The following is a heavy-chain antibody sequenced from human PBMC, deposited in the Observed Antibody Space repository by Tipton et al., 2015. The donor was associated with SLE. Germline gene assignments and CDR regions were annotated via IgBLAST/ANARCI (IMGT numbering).Heavy chain of an antibody. CDR2: MYYSGIT. D-gene: IGHD5/OR15-5a*01. Sequence: TLSLTCTVSGGSISSSSYYWAWIRQPPGKGLEWIGSMYYSGITYYKSSLKSRVTIDVDTSKNQLSLKVSSVTAADTAVYYCARQSLPVVYAADYWGQGTLVTVSS. CDR3: ARQSLPVVYAADY. CDR1: GGSISSSSYY. J-gene: IGHJ4*02. V-gene: IGHV4-39*01.